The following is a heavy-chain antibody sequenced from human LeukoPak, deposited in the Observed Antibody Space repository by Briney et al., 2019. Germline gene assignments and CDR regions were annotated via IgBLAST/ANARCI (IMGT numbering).Heavy chain of an antibody. CDR2: INTDGSST. Sequence: PGGSLRLSCAASGFTFSSYWMHWVRQAPGKGLVWVPRINTDGSSTSYADSVKGRFTISRDNAKNSLHLQMNSLRAEDTAVYYCARGGREQWPYWYFDLWGRGTLVTVSS. J-gene: IGHJ2*01. V-gene: IGHV3-74*01. D-gene: IGHD6-19*01. CDR1: GFTFSSYW. CDR3: ARGGREQWPYWYFDL.